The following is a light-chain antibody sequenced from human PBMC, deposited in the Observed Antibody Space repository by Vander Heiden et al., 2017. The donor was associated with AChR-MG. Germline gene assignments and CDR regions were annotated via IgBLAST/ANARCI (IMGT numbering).Light chain of an antibody. CDR3: QSGDSRTAV. J-gene: IGLJ1*01. CDR2: KDN. Sequence: SRELTQPPSVSVSPGQTAIITRSGDVLAKKYSYWYQQRPGQAPRMVVFKDNERPSGIPERFSGSSSGTIVTLTITDVQAEDEADYYCQSGDSRTAVFGTGTKVTVL. V-gene: IGLV3-25*03. CDR1: VLAKKY.